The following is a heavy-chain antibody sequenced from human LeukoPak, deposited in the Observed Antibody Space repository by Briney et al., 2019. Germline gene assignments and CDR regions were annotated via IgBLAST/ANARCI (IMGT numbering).Heavy chain of an antibody. V-gene: IGHV1-46*01. Sequence: GASVKVSCKASGYTFTGYYMHWVRQAPGQGLEWMGLINPTGGSTGYAQKFQGRVTMTRDMSTSTDYMELSSLRSEDTAIYYCARDNSAGDKAWWFDPWGQGTLVTVSS. CDR1: GYTFTGYY. CDR2: INPTGGST. D-gene: IGHD1-26*01. CDR3: ARDNSAGDKAWWFDP. J-gene: IGHJ5*02.